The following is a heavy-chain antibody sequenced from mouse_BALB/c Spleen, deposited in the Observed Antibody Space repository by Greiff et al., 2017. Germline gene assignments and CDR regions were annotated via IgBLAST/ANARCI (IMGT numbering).Heavy chain of an antibody. Sequence: EVQLAESGPSLVKPSQTLSLTCSVTGDSITSGYWNWIRKFPGNKLEYMGYISYSGSTYYNPSLKSRISITRDTSKNQYYLQLNSVTTEDTATYYCARCLWLRRGYYYAMDYWGQGTSVTVSS. CDR1: GDSITSGY. CDR3: ARCLWLRRGYYYAMDY. CDR2: ISYSGST. V-gene: IGHV3-8*02. J-gene: IGHJ4*01. D-gene: IGHD2-2*01.